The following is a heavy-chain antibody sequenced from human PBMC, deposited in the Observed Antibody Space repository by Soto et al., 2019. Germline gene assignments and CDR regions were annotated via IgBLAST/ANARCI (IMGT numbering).Heavy chain of an antibody. CDR2: IIPILGIA. CDR3: ARGPPRRYCSSTSCSEYFQH. D-gene: IGHD2-2*01. Sequence: GASVKVSCKASGGTFSSYTISWVRQAPGQGLEWMGRIIPILGIANYAQKFQGRVTITADKSTSTAYMELSSLRSEDTAVYYCARGPPRRYCSSTSCSEYFQHWGQGTLVTVSS. V-gene: IGHV1-69*02. J-gene: IGHJ1*01. CDR1: GGTFSSYT.